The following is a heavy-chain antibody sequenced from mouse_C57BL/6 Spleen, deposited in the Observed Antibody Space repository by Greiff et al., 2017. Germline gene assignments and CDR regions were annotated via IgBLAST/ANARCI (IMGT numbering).Heavy chain of an antibody. J-gene: IGHJ2*01. V-gene: IGHV5-6*01. CDR2: ISSGGSYT. Sequence: EVKLMESGGDLVKPGGSLKLSCAASGFTFSSYGMSWVRQTPDQRLEWVATISSGGSYTYYPDSVKGRFTISRDNAKNTLYLQMSSLKSEDTAMYYCARHDYFDDRGQGTTLTVSS. CDR3: ARHDYFDD. CDR1: GFTFSSYG.